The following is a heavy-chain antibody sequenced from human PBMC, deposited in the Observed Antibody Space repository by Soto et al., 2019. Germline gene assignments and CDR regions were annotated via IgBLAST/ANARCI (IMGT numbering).Heavy chain of an antibody. CDR3: AKEDDYGDYANDAFDM. J-gene: IGHJ3*02. D-gene: IGHD4-17*01. V-gene: IGHV3-23*01. CDR1: GFTFTTFA. Sequence: GGSLRLSCAASGFTFTTFAMSWVRQAPGKGLEWVSGISGSGGTTYYADSVKGRFTISRDNSKNTVYVQMNSLRAEDTAVYYCAKEDDYGDYANDAFDMWAQGTMVTVSS. CDR2: ISGSGGTT.